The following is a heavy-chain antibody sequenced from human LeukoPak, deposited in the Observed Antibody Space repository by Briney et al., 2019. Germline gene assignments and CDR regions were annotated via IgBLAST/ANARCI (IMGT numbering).Heavy chain of an antibody. CDR3: ARREGWLPGNFDY. V-gene: IGHV4-59*12. D-gene: IGHD5-24*01. CDR1: GGSISSYY. J-gene: IGHJ4*02. CDR2: IYYSGST. Sequence: SETLSLTCTVSGGSISSYYWSWIRQPPGKGLEWIGYIYYSGSTNYNPSLKSRVTISVDTSKNQFSLKLTSVTAADTAVYYCARREGWLPGNFDYWGQGTLVTVSS.